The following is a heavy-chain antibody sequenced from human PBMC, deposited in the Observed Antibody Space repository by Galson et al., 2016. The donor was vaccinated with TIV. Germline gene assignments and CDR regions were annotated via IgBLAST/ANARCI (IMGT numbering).Heavy chain of an antibody. J-gene: IGHJ3*01. CDR1: GFTFSSWH. CDR2: ITYTSATI. CDR3: ARPGNYDGDRRGAFDL. Sequence: SLRLSCAASGFTFSSWHMDWVRQAPGEGLEWISFITYTSATIYYADSVKGRFTVSRDNAKNPLYLQMNSLRAEDTAVYYCARPGNYDGDRRGAFDLWGQGTMVTVSP. V-gene: IGHV3-48*04. D-gene: IGHD4-23*01.